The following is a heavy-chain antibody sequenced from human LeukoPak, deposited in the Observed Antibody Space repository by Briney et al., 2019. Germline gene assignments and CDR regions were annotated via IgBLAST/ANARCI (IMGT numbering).Heavy chain of an antibody. CDR2: IHYSGST. J-gene: IGHJ4*02. V-gene: IGHV4-59*13. CDR3: ARDAGATAY. Sequence: SETLSLTCTVCGVSISTDYWTWVRQSPGKGLEWIGYIHYSGSTSYNPSLKSRVTISVDTSKNQFSLKLTSVTSADTAVYYCARDAGATAYWGQGALVTVSS. CDR1: GVSISTDY. D-gene: IGHD4/OR15-4a*01.